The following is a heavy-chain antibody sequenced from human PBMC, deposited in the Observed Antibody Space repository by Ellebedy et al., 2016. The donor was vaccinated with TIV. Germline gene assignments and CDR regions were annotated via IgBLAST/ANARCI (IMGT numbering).Heavy chain of an antibody. D-gene: IGHD2-21*01. CDR2: ISGNGGST. CDR1: GFTFSTYA. J-gene: IGHJ4*02. V-gene: IGHV3-64D*09. CDR3: VKVIATSGRPYYFHY. Sequence: GESLKISCAASGFTFSTYAMHWVRQAPGKGLEYVSAISGNGGSTYYADSVKGRFTISRDNSQNSLYLQMSSLRAEDTAVYYCVKVIATSGRPYYFHYWGQGTLVTVSS.